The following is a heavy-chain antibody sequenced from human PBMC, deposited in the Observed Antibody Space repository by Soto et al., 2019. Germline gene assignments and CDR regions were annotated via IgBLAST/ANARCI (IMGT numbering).Heavy chain of an antibody. CDR1: GGSFSGYY. V-gene: IGHV4-34*01. CDR3: ARGIKSLKTRTVTTFNYYYYYMDV. CDR2: INHSGST. D-gene: IGHD4-17*01. J-gene: IGHJ6*03. Sequence: PSETLSLTCAVYGGSFSGYYWSWIRQPPGKGLEWIGGINHSGSTNYNPSLKSRVTISVDTSKNQFSLKLSSVTAADTAVYYCARGIKSLKTRTVTTFNYYYYYMDVWGKGTTVTVSS.